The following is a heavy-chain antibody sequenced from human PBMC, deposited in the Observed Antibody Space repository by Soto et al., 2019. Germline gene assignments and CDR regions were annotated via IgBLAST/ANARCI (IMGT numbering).Heavy chain of an antibody. CDR3: ARLFYGRNGDGLFDY. CDR2: IYPGDSDT. J-gene: IGHJ4*02. D-gene: IGHD4-17*01. Sequence: GESLKISCKGSGYSFTSYWIGWVRQMPGKGLEWMGIIYPGDSDTRYSPSFQGQVTISADKSISTAYLQWSSLKASDTAMYYCARLFYGRNGDGLFDYWGQGTLVTVSS. CDR1: GYSFTSYW. V-gene: IGHV5-51*01.